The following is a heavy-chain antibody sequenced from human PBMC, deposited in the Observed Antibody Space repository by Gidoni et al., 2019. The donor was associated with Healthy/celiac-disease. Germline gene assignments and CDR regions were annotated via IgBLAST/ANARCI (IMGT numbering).Heavy chain of an antibody. V-gene: IGHV3-21*01. CDR3: ARDVYDSSGYRTEGVCFDY. J-gene: IGHJ4*02. Sequence: EVQLVETGGGLVKPGGYLRLSCEASGFTFSSYSIKWVHQAPGKGLEWVSSISSSSSYIYYADSVKGRFTISRDNAKNSLYLQMNSLRAEDTAVYYCARDVYDSSGYRTEGVCFDYWGQGTLVTVSS. CDR2: ISSSSSYI. CDR1: GFTFSSYS. D-gene: IGHD3-22*01.